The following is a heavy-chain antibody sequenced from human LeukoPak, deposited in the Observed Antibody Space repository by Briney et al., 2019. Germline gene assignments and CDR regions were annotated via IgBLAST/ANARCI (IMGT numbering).Heavy chain of an antibody. CDR3: ARGSRRWFDP. V-gene: IGHV4-34*01. J-gene: IGHJ5*02. Sequence: SETLSLTCAVYGGSFSGYYWSWIRQPPGKGLEWIGEINHSGSANYNPSLKSRVTISVDTSKNQFSLKLSSVTAADTAVYYCARGSRRWFDPWGQGTLVTVSS. CDR2: INHSGSA. CDR1: GGSFSGYY.